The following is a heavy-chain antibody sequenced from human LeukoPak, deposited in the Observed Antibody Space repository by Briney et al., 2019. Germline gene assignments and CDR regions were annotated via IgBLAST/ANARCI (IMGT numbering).Heavy chain of an antibody. Sequence: GGSLRLSCAASGFTFNSYWMSWVRQAPGKGLEWAANIKQDGSEKYYVDSVKGRFTISRDNAKKSLYLQINSLRAEDTAVYYCASSKDFYFDYWGQGTLVTVSS. CDR1: GFTFNSYW. CDR2: IKQDGSEK. V-gene: IGHV3-7*03. J-gene: IGHJ4*02. CDR3: ASSKDFYFDY.